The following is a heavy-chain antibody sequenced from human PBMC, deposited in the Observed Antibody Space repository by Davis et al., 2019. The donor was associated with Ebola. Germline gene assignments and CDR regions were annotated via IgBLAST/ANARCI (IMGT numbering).Heavy chain of an antibody. CDR1: GFTFSSYA. Sequence: GESLKISCAASGFTFSSYAMSWVRQAPGKGLEWVSAISGSGGSTYYADSVKGRFTISRDNSKNTLYLQMNSLRAEDTAVYYCARGLGYCSSTSCPPHGYWGQGTLVTVSS. V-gene: IGHV3-23*01. D-gene: IGHD2-2*01. CDR3: ARGLGYCSSTSCPPHGY. J-gene: IGHJ4*02. CDR2: ISGSGGST.